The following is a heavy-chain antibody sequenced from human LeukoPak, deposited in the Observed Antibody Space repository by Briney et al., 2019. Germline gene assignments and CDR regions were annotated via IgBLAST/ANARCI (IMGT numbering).Heavy chain of an antibody. CDR3: ARLGYCRDTNCYSDYYFMDV. J-gene: IGHJ6*03. CDR2: IIPSFGTP. Sequence: SVKVSCKASGGTFSSYAISWVRQAPGQGLEWMGGIIPSFGTPNYAQKFQDRVTITADESTSTAYMELSSLRSEDTAVYYCARLGYCRDTNCYSDYYFMDVWGEGTTVTVSS. CDR1: GGTFSSYA. V-gene: IGHV1-69*13. D-gene: IGHD2-2*02.